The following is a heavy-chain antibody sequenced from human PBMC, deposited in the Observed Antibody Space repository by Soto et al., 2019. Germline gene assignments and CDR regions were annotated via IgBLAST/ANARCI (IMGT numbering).Heavy chain of an antibody. CDR3: ARERLDYCSSTSCHNWFDP. J-gene: IGHJ5*02. CDR1: GFTFSSYW. Sequence: PGGSLRLSCAASGFTFSSYWMSWVRQAPGKGLEWVANIKQDGSEKYYVDSVKGRFTISRDNAKNSLYLQMNSLRAEDTAVYYCARERLDYCSSTSCHNWFDPWGQGTLVTVSS. CDR2: IKQDGSEK. D-gene: IGHD2-2*01. V-gene: IGHV3-7*01.